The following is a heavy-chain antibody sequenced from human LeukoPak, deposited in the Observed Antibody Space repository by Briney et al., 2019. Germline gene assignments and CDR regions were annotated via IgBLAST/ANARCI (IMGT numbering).Heavy chain of an antibody. V-gene: IGHV3-53*01. Sequence: GGSVRLSCAASGVIVSRNFMSWVRQAPGKGLQWVAIMYAGGTTDYSDSVRGRVHISRDSSNNTLSLQINSLRAEDAAVYYCARGSGSGWPLDRWGQGALVTASS. J-gene: IGHJ5*02. CDR3: ARGSGSGWPLDR. D-gene: IGHD6-19*01. CDR1: GVIVSRNF. CDR2: MYAGGTT.